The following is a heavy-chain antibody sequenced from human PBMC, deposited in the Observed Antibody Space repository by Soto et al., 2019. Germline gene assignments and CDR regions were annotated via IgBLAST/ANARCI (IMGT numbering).Heavy chain of an antibody. V-gene: IGHV1-46*01. CDR2: INPSGGST. J-gene: IGHJ5*02. Sequence: ASVKVSCKASGYTFTSYYMHWVRQAPGQGLEWMGIINPSGGSTSYAQKFQGRVTMTRDTSTSTVYMELSSLRSEDTAVYYCARDSSMDGLYGSGSNWFDPWGQGTLVTVSS. D-gene: IGHD3-10*01. CDR3: ARDSSMDGLYGSGSNWFDP. CDR1: GYTFTSYY.